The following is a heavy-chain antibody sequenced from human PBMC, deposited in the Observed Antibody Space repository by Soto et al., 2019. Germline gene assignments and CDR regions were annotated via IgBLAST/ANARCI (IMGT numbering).Heavy chain of an antibody. CDR3: VRLKNYSGSGVDRGYFDY. CDR1: EYIFTNYW. Sequence: GESLKISCKASEYIFTNYWIGWVRQMPGKGLEWMGLIYPGDADTRYSPSFQGHVTISADKSISTAYLQWSSLKASDTAMYYCVRLKNYSGSGVDRGYFDYWGQGTLVSVSS. V-gene: IGHV5-51*01. CDR2: IYPGDADT. J-gene: IGHJ4*02. D-gene: IGHD3-10*01.